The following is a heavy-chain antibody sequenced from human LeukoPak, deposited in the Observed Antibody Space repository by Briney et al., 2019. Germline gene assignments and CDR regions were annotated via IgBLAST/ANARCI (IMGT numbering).Heavy chain of an antibody. CDR1: GFTFSSYG. Sequence: PGGSLRLSCAASGFTFSSYGMSWVRQAPGKGLEWVSAISGSGGITYYADSVKGRFPISRDNSKNTLYLQMNSLRAEDTAVYYCAREAVVSGSGYHYMDVWGKGTTVTVSS. CDR2: ISGSGGIT. D-gene: IGHD3-10*01. V-gene: IGHV3-23*01. CDR3: AREAVVSGSGYHYMDV. J-gene: IGHJ6*03.